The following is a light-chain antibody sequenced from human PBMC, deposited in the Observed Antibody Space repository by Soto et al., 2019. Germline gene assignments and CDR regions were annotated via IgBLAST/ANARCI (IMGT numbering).Light chain of an antibody. CDR1: QGISSY. Sequence: DIQLTQSPSFLSVFVGDRVTITCRASQGISSYLAWYQQKPGKAPKLLIYGASSLQGGVPLRFSGSGSGTEFTITISSLQPEDFATYYCQQLNSYQITFGGGTKVDIK. J-gene: IGKJ4*01. CDR3: QQLNSYQIT. CDR2: GAS. V-gene: IGKV1-9*01.